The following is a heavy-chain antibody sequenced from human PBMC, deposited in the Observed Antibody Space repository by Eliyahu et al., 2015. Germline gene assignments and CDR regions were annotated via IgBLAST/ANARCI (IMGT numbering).Heavy chain of an antibody. CDR2: IYSGGST. J-gene: IGHJ6*02. CDR3: AGEGYCTNGVCYDYYGMDV. CDR1: GFTVSSXY. D-gene: IGHD2-8*01. Sequence: EVQLVETGGGLIQPGGSLRLSCAASGFTVSSXYMSWVRQAPGKGLEWVSVIYSGGSTYYADSVKGRFTISRDNSKNTLYLQMNSLRAEDTAVYYCAGEGYCTNGVCYDYYGMDVWGQGTTVTVSS. V-gene: IGHV3-53*02.